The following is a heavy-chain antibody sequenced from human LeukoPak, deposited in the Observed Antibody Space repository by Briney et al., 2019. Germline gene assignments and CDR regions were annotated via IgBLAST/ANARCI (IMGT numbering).Heavy chain of an antibody. CDR2: INHSGST. J-gene: IGHJ4*02. CDR3: AREGGFYRPLDY. CDR1: GGSFSGYY. V-gene: IGHV4-34*01. Sequence: PSETLSLTCAVYGGSFSGYYWSWIRQPPGKGLEWIGEINHSGSTNYNPSLKSRVTISVDTSKNQSSLKLTSVTAADTAVYYCAREGGFYRPLDYSGQGTLVTVSS. D-gene: IGHD3-3*01.